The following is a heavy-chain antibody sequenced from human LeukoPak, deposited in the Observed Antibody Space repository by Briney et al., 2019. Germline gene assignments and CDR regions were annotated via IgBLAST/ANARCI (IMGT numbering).Heavy chain of an antibody. J-gene: IGHJ4*02. V-gene: IGHV1-18*01. CDR3: AREWVIAVAVYFDY. CDR2: VSTYNGNT. D-gene: IGHD6-13*01. CDR1: GYTFTSYG. Sequence: ASVKVSCKASGYTFTSYGINWVRQAPGQGLEWMGWVSTYNGNTNYAQKLQGRVTMTTDTSTSTAYMELRSLRSDDTAVYYCAREWVIAVAVYFDYWGQGTLVTVSS.